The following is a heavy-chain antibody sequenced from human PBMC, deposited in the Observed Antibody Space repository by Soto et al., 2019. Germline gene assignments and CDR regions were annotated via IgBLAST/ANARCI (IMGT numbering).Heavy chain of an antibody. Sequence: ETLSLTCVGTGYSINSVHCWGWIRQPPGKGLQWIGSLSQNGGTYRNPSLRSRVTLSVDTSKNQFSLKLTSVTAADAAVYYCAAAFFSCASFYRIVLSCPARSVSDL. V-gene: IGHV4-38-2*01. D-gene: IGHD2-15*01. CDR3: AAAFFSCASFYRIVLSCPARSVSDL. CDR1: GYSINSVHC. J-gene: IGHJ2*01. CDR2: LSQNGGT.